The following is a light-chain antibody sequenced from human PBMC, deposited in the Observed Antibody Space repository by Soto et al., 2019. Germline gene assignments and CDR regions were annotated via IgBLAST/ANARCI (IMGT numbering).Light chain of an antibody. CDR1: QSINSE. Sequence: EIVMTQSPATLSLSPGERAALSCRASQSINSELAWYQQKPGQPPRLLIYGASTRATGVPARFTGSESGSESTLTTGGLQSKDFAVYYGNQVHNWPLTFGKGTRLEI. CDR3: NQVHNWPLT. CDR2: GAS. J-gene: IGKJ2*01. V-gene: IGKV3-15*01.